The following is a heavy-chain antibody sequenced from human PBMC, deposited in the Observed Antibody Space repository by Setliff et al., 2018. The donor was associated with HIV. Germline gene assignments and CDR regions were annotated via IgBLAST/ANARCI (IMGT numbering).Heavy chain of an antibody. CDR3: ARAGYYDSSGYYGLGAFDI. J-gene: IGHJ3*02. CDR1: GYTFTNYG. Sequence: ASVKVSCKSSGYTFTNYGFTWVRQAPGQGLEWMGWISAYNGNTNFAHKLQGRVTMTTDTSTNTAYMELGSLRSDDTAVYYCARAGYYDSSGYYGLGAFDIWGQGTMVTVSS. V-gene: IGHV1-18*01. D-gene: IGHD3-22*01. CDR2: ISAYNGNT.